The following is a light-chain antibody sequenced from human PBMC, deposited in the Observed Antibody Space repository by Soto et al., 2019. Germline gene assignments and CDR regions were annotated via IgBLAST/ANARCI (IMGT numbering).Light chain of an antibody. CDR1: QSISSW. Sequence: DIQITQSPSTLSASVGDRVTITCRASQSISSWLAWYQQKPGKAPKLLIYDASSLESGVPSRFSGSGSGTEFTLTISSLQPDDFATYYCQQYNSYSFTFGPGTKVYIK. J-gene: IGKJ3*01. CDR2: DAS. V-gene: IGKV1-5*01. CDR3: QQYNSYSFT.